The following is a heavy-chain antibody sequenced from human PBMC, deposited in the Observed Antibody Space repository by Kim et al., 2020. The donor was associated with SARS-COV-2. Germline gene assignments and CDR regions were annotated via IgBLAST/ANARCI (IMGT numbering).Heavy chain of an antibody. Sequence: GGSLRLSCAASGFTFSSYSMNWVRQAPGKGLEWVSYISSSSSTIYYADSVKGRFTISRDNAKNSLYLQMNSLRAEDTAVYYCARDGPQWVGEDGKAPTYGMDVWGQGTTVTVSS. D-gene: IGHD3-16*01. CDR1: GFTFSSYS. J-gene: IGHJ6*02. CDR3: ARDGPQWVGEDGKAPTYGMDV. CDR2: ISSSSSTI. V-gene: IGHV3-48*04.